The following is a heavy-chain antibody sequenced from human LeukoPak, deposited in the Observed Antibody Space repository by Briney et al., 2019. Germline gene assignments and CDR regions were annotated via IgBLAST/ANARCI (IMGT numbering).Heavy chain of an antibody. CDR2: IYYSGST. CDR1: GGSISSSSYY. J-gene: IGHJ6*03. CDR3: ARYSNPPYYYYYMDV. Sequence: SETLSLTCTVSGGSISSSSYYWGWIRQPPGKGLEWIGSIYYSGSTYYNPSLKSRVTISVDTSKNQFSLKLSSVTAADTAVYYCARYSNPPYYYYYMDVWGKGTTVTVSS. D-gene: IGHD4-11*01. V-gene: IGHV4-39*01.